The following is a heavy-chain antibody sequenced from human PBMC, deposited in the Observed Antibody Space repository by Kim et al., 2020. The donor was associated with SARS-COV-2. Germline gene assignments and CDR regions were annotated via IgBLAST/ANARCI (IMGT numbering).Heavy chain of an antibody. J-gene: IGHJ4*02. CDR1: GFTFSSYA. V-gene: IGHV3-64D*06. CDR3: VKGTFYYGSGSYYTLWY. CDR2: ISSNGGST. D-gene: IGHD3-10*01. Sequence: GGSLRLSCSASGFTFSSYAMHWVRQAPGKGLEYVSAISSNGGSTYYADSVKGRFTISRDNSKNTLYLQMSSLRAEDTAVYYCVKGTFYYGSGSYYTLWYWGQGTLVTVSS.